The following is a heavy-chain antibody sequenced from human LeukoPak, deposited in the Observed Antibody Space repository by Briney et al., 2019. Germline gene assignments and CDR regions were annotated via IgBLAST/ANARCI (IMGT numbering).Heavy chain of an antibody. J-gene: IGHJ6*03. CDR3: ARVSEDYGDGERRYYYYYMDV. D-gene: IGHD4-17*01. CDR1: GYTFTGYY. CDR2: INPNSGGT. Sequence: GASVKVSCKASGYTFTGYYMHWVRQAPGQGLEWMGWINPNSGGTNYAQKFQGRVTMTRDTSISTAYMELSRLRSDDTAVYYCARVSEDYGDGERRYYYYYMDVWGKGTTVTVSS. V-gene: IGHV1-2*02.